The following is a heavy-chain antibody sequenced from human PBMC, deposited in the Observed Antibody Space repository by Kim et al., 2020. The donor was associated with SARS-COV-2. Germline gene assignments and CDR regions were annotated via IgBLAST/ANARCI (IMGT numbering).Heavy chain of an antibody. D-gene: IGHD1-1*01. CDR2: IIPILGIA. Sequence: SVKVSCKASGGTFSSYAISWVRQAPGQGLEWMGRIIPILGIANYAQKFQGRVTITADKSTSTAYMELSSLRSEDTAVYYCARELFQLTTPLFDYWGQGTLVTVSS. J-gene: IGHJ4*02. CDR1: GGTFSSYA. CDR3: ARELFQLTTPLFDY. V-gene: IGHV1-69*04.